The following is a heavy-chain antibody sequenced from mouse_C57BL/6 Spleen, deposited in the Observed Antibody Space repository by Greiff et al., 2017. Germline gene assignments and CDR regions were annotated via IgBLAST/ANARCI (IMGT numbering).Heavy chain of an antibody. CDR3: STVILRAVARGYFDY. CDR1: GFSLTSYG. D-gene: IGHD1-1*01. CDR2: IWRSGST. J-gene: IGHJ2*01. Sequence: VKLLESGPGLVQPSQSLSITCTVSGFSLTSYGVHWVRQSPGKGLEWLGVIWRSGSTDYNAAFMSRLSNTKDNSKSQVLFKMNSLQADDTAIYCWSTVILRAVARGYFDYWGQGTTLTVSS. V-gene: IGHV2-5*01.